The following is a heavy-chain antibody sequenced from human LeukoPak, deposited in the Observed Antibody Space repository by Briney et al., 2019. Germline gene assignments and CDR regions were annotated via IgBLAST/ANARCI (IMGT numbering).Heavy chain of an antibody. Sequence: GGSLRLSCAASGFTFSSYSMNWVRQAPGKGLEWVPSISSSSSYIYYADSVKGRFTISRDNAKNSLYLQMNSLRAEDTAVCYCVRERYSSSWYYLYYFDYWGQGTLVTVSS. V-gene: IGHV3-21*01. J-gene: IGHJ4*02. CDR2: ISSSSSYI. CDR1: GFTFSSYS. CDR3: VRERYSSSWYYLYYFDY. D-gene: IGHD6-13*01.